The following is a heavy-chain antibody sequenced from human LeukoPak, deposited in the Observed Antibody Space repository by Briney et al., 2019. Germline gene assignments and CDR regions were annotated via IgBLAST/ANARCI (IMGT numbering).Heavy chain of an antibody. CDR2: ISGSGGST. CDR3: AKEPYRSSCCNWFGP. CDR1: GFTFSSYA. V-gene: IGHV3-23*01. J-gene: IGHJ5*02. D-gene: IGHD6-13*01. Sequence: GGSLRLSCAPSGFTFSSYAMSWVRQAPGKGLEWVSAISGSGGSTYYADSVKGRFTISRDNSKNTLYLQMNSLRAEDTAVYYCAKEPYRSSCCNWFGPWGQGTLVTVSS.